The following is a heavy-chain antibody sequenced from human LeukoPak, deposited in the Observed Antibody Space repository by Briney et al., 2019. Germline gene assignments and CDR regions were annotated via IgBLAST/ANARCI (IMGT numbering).Heavy chain of an antibody. Sequence: GGSLRLSCAASGFTFSSYWMSWVRQAPGKGLEWVANIKQDGSEKYYVDSVKGRFTISRDNAKNSLYLQMNSLRAEDTAVYYCAGFYYDFWSGYQPLDYWGQGTLVTVSS. CDR2: IKQDGSEK. CDR3: AGFYYDFWSGYQPLDY. D-gene: IGHD3-3*01. CDR1: GFTFSSYW. V-gene: IGHV3-7*01. J-gene: IGHJ4*02.